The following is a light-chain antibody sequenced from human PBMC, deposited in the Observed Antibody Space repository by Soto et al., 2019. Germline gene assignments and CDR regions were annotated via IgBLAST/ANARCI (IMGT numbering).Light chain of an antibody. J-gene: IGKJ2*01. Sequence: AIQLTQSPSSLSASVGDRVTITCRASQSISSALAWYQQKQGKAPKLLIYDASSLESGVPSRFSGSGSGTDFTLTISSLQPEDFATYYCQRSYSTPYTFGQGTKLEIK. CDR1: QSISSA. CDR3: QRSYSTPYT. CDR2: DAS. V-gene: IGKV1-13*02.